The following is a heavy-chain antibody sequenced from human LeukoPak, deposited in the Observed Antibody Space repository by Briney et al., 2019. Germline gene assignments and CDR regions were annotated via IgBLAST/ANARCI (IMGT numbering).Heavy chain of an antibody. CDR1: GGTFSSYA. J-gene: IGHJ3*02. Sequence: ASVKVSCKASGGTFSSYAISWMRQAPGQGLDWMGGIIPIFGTANYAQKFQGRVTITADESTSTAYMELSSLRSEDTAVYYCARDTERPYCSSTSCYGAFDIWGQGTMVTVSS. D-gene: IGHD2-2*01. CDR3: ARDTERPYCSSTSCYGAFDI. V-gene: IGHV1-69*13. CDR2: IIPIFGTA.